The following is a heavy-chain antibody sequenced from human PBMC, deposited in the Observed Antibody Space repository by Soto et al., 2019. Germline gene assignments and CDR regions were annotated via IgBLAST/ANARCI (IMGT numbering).Heavy chain of an antibody. J-gene: IGHJ4*02. V-gene: IGHV1-18*01. CDR2: ISAYNGNT. D-gene: IGHD2-21*02. CDR3: ARDHPVTALDS. Sequence: QVQLVQSGAEVKKPGASVKVSCKASGYTFTSYGFSWVRQAPGQGLEWMGWISAYNGNTNYAQKLQGRVTMTTDTSTNTASMELRSLRSDDTAVYYCARDHPVTALDSWGQGTLVTVSS. CDR1: GYTFTSYG.